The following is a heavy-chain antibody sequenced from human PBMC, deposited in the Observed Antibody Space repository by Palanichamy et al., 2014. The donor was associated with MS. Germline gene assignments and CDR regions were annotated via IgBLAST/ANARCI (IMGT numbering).Heavy chain of an antibody. CDR3: ARVRDFWSGYQNFYLDL. J-gene: IGHJ2*01. Sequence: QVQLQESGPGLVKPSQTLSLTCTVSGASISGGDYYWSWIRQPPGQGLEWIGYIYYSGSTYYTPSLKSRVSMSVDTSKNQFSLKLTSVTAADTAVYYCARVRDFWSGYQNFYLDLWGRGTLVTVSS. CDR2: IYYSGST. D-gene: IGHD3-3*01. CDR1: GASISGGDYY. V-gene: IGHV4-30-4*01.